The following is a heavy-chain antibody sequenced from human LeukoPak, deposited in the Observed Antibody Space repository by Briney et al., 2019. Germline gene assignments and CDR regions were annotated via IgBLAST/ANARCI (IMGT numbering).Heavy chain of an antibody. Sequence: GGSLRLSCAASGFTVSNYYMSWVRKAPGEGLEWVSVIFSGGDTYHADSVKGRFTLSRDNSKNTLYLQMNSLRAEDTAVYYCARDPDAWGQGTLVTVSS. CDR1: GFTVSNYY. CDR2: IFSGGDT. J-gene: IGHJ5*02. V-gene: IGHV3-66*01. CDR3: ARDPDA.